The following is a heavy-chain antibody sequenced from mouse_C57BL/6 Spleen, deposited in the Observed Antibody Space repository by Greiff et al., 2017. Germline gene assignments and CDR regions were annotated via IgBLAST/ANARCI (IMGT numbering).Heavy chain of an antibody. J-gene: IGHJ3*01. CDR2: IDPSDSYT. CDR1: GYTFTSYW. Sequence: QVQLQQPGAELVKPGASVKLSCKASGYTFTSYWMQWVKQRPGQGLEWIGEIDPSDSYTNYNQKFKGKATLTVDTSSSTAYMQLSGLTSEDSAVYYCVQGAYWGQGTLVTVSA. V-gene: IGHV1-50*01. CDR3: VQGAY.